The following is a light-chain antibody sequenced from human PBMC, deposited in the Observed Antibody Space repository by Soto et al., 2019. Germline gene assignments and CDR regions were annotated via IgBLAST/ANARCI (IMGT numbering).Light chain of an antibody. J-gene: IGKJ4*01. CDR1: QTVRNNY. CDR2: DAS. CDR3: PHFSSYPLT. V-gene: IGKV3-20*01. Sequence: EFVLTQSPGTLSLSPGERATLSCRASQTVRNNYLAWYQKKPGQAPRLLIYDASSRATSIPQMFSGGGSGTDFTLTISRLEHEYFAFYYRPHFSSYPLTFGRGTKVEIK.